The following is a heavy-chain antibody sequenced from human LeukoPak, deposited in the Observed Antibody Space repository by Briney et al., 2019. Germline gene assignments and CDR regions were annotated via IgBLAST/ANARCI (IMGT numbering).Heavy chain of an antibody. CDR2: MNPNSGNT. V-gene: IGHV1-8*01. D-gene: IGHD6-13*01. J-gene: IGHJ4*02. CDR1: GYTFTSYD. Sequence: ASVKVSCKASGYTFTSYDINWVRQATGQGLEWMGWMNPNSGNTGYAQKFQGRVTMTRNTSISTAYMELSSLRSDDTAVYYCARETRSSTTSYFDYWGQGTLVTVSS. CDR3: ARETRSSTTSYFDY.